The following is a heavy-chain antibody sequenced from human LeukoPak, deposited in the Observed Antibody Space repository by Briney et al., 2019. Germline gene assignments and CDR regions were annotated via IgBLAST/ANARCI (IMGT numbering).Heavy chain of an antibody. CDR3: ARDLLYCSSNSCYEL. Sequence: SETLSLTCSVSGGAINSGANYWNWIRQPPGKGLEWIGSVDHSGSTYYKSSLKSRVTISVDKSKNQFSVKLGSVTAADTAVYYCARDLLYCSSNSCYELGGQGTLVTVSS. CDR2: VDHSGST. J-gene: IGHJ4*02. CDR1: GGAINSGANY. V-gene: IGHV4-30-2*01. D-gene: IGHD2-2*01.